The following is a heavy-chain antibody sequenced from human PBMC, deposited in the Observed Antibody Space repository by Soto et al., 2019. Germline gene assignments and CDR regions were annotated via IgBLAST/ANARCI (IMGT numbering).Heavy chain of an antibody. V-gene: IGHV3-49*03. CDR3: ARRAPVTPFDY. CDR2: IRSASFGATP. Sequence: GGSLRLSCRGSGFRFGEYAMSWFRQAPGKAPGWVGVIRSASFGATPEYAVSVRGRFTISRDDADSIVYLQMNSLKSEDTAVYFCARRAPVTPFDYWGQGTLVTVSS. CDR1: GFRFGEYA. D-gene: IGHD4-17*01. J-gene: IGHJ4*02.